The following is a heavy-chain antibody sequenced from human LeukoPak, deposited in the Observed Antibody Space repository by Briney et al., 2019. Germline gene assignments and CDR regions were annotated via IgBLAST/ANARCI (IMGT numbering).Heavy chain of an antibody. CDR3: ARVRRDGYNYGVYYFDY. CDR1: SGSISSGSYY. CDR2: IYSSGST. J-gene: IGHJ4*02. V-gene: IGHV4-61*02. Sequence: PSETLSLTCTVSSGSISSGSYYWSWIRQPAGKGLEWIGRIYSSGSTDYNPSLKSRVTISVDTSKNQFSLNLSSVTAADTAVYYCARVRRDGYNYGVYYFDYWGQGTLVTVSS. D-gene: IGHD5-24*01.